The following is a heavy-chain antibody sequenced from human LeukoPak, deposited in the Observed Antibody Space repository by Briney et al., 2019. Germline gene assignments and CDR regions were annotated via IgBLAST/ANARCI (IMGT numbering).Heavy chain of an antibody. V-gene: IGHV3-48*03. CDR1: GFTFSSYE. J-gene: IGHJ4*02. CDR3: ATKVANDY. CDR2: ISSSGSTI. Sequence: GGSLRLSCAASGFTFSSYEMNWVRQAPGKGLEWVSHISSSGSTIYQADSVRGRFTISRDNAKNSLYLQMNSLRAEDTAAYYCATKVANDYWGQGTVVTVSS. D-gene: IGHD4-23*01.